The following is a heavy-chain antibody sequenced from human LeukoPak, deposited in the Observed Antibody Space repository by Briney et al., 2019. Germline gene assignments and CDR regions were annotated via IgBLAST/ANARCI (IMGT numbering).Heavy chain of an antibody. J-gene: IGHJ3*02. D-gene: IGHD2-2*01. CDR2: IYTSGST. Sequence: SETLSLTCTVSGGSISSYYWSWIRQPAGKGLEWIGRIYTSGSTNYNPSLKSRVTMSVDTSKNQFSLKLSSVTAADTAVYYCARGFLGYCSSTSCPFDIWGQGTMVTVSS. CDR1: GGSISSYY. CDR3: ARGFLGYCSSTSCPFDI. V-gene: IGHV4-4*07.